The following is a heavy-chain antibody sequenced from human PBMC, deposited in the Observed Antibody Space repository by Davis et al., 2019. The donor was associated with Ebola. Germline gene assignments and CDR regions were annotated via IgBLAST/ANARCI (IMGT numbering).Heavy chain of an antibody. CDR1: GFSFTGFD. CDR2: MNPSNGNA. Sequence: AASVKVSCKASGFSFTGFDIYWVRQAPGQGLEWMGWMNPSNGNADYAQKFQGRVIMTRNTSINTAYMKLSGLTSEDTAVYFCARSLFWSGYFNNWGQGTLVTVSS. D-gene: IGHD3-3*01. V-gene: IGHV1-8*02. CDR3: ARSLFWSGYFNN. J-gene: IGHJ4*02.